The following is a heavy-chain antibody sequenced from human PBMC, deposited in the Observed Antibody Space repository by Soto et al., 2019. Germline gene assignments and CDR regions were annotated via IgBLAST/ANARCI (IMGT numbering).Heavy chain of an antibody. D-gene: IGHD3-3*01. CDR3: ARDFYDFWSGSNYFDP. CDR1: GCTFSSYG. CDR2: IKQDGSEA. J-gene: IGHJ5*02. V-gene: IGHV3-7*03. Sequence: EGSLRHSCAASGCTFSSYGMHWARQAPGKGLEWVANIKQDGSEAYYVDSVKGRFTVSRDNATDSLFLQMNSLRAEDTAIYYCARDFYDFWSGSNYFDPWGQGTLVTVSS.